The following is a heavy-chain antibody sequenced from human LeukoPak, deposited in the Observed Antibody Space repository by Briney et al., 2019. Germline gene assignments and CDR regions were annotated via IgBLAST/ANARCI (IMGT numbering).Heavy chain of an antibody. D-gene: IGHD1-26*01. CDR3: ATRGEELQFDY. CDR1: GYTFSSYW. CDR2: INQESNEK. J-gene: IGHJ4*02. Sequence: GGSLRVSCAASGYTFSSYWMSWVRQAPGKGLEWVANINQESNEKYYVDSVKGRFTIARDNAKKSLYLQMNSLRAEDTAVYYCATRGEELQFDYWGQGTLVTVSS. V-gene: IGHV3-7*01.